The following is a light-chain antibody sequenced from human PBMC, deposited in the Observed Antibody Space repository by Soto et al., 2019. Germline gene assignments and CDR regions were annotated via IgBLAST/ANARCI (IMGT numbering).Light chain of an antibody. CDR3: HQYNYWPPET. V-gene: IGKV3-15*01. Sequence: EIVMTQSPATLSVSPGEKATLSCRASQSVSNNLAWFQQKPGQVPRLLIYGASNRATGVSARFSGSGSGTEFILTISSLQSEDSAVYYCHQYNYWPPETFGQGTKVDIK. J-gene: IGKJ1*01. CDR1: QSVSNN. CDR2: GAS.